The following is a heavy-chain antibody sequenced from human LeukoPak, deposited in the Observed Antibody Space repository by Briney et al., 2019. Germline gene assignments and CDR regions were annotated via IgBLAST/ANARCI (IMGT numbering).Heavy chain of an antibody. CDR2: VIPNFGTA. CDR1: GGTFSNYA. Sequence: ASVTVSYKASGGTFSNYAISWLGQAPAQALEWAGGVIPNFGTANYAQKFQSRVTMTEDTSTDTAYMELSSLRSEDTAVYYCARDGGDFASSVYYFDYWGQGTLVTVSS. D-gene: IGHD1-26*01. J-gene: IGHJ4*02. CDR3: ARDGGDFASSVYYFDY. V-gene: IGHV1-69*06.